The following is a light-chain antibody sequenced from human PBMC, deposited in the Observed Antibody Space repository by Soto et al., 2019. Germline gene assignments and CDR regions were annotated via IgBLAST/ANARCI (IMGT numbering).Light chain of an antibody. CDR3: QESYSTPWT. CDR2: AAS. Sequence: DIQMTQSPSYLSASVGDRVTITCRTSHSSSIYLNWYQQKPGKAPKLLIYAASSLGSGVPSRFSGSGSGTDFTLIISSLQPEDIATYYCQESYSTPWTFGQGTKVVIK. V-gene: IGKV1-39*01. CDR1: HSSSIY. J-gene: IGKJ1*01.